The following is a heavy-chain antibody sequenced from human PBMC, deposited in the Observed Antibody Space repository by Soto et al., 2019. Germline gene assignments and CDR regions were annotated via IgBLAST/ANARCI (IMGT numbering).Heavy chain of an antibody. D-gene: IGHD1-26*01. CDR1: GFTFSNYW. CDR3: ARRATTSAGYFDL. Sequence: GGSLRLSCAASGFTFSNYWMSWVRQAPGKGLEWVANIKQDGSEKNYKDSVKGRLTISRDNAKNSLSLQMNSLRAEDTAVYYCARRATTSAGYFDLWGRGTLATVSS. CDR2: IKQDGSEK. V-gene: IGHV3-7*01. J-gene: IGHJ2*01.